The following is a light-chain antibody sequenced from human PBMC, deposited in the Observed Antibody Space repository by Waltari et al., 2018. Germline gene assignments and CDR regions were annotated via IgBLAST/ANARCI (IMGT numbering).Light chain of an antibody. Sequence: EIVMTQSPATLSVSPGERATLSCRASGSVGSNLAWFQQKPGQAPRLLIYGAATRATGTPASFTGSGSGTYFTLTISSLRSEDVAVYYCQQYNNWVTFGPGTKVEIK. V-gene: IGKV3-15*01. CDR2: GAA. CDR3: QQYNNWVT. CDR1: GSVGSN. J-gene: IGKJ3*01.